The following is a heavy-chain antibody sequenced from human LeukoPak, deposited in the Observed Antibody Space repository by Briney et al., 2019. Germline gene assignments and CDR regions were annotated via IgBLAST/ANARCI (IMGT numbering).Heavy chain of an antibody. V-gene: IGHV3-53*01. J-gene: IGHJ4*02. CDR1: GFTVSSNS. CDR3: VKEGVVVPAAMSVPPAY. D-gene: IGHD2-2*01. Sequence: GGSLRLSCTVSGFTVSSNSMSWVRHAPGRGLEWVSFIYSDNTHYSDSVKGRFTISRDNSKNTLYLQMNSLRAEDTAIYYCVKEGVVVPAAMSVPPAYWGQGALVTVSS. CDR2: IYSDNT.